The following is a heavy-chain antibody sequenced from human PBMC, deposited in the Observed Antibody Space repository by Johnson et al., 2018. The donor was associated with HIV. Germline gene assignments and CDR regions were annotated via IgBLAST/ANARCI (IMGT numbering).Heavy chain of an antibody. V-gene: IGHV3-30*18. D-gene: IGHD3-16*01. J-gene: IGHJ3*02. CDR2: ISYDGSNK. CDR3: TKMGALGAFDI. CDR1: GFTFSSFG. Sequence: QVQLVESGGGVVQPGRSLRLSCAASGFTFSSFGMHWVRQDPGKGLEWVAAISYDGSNKYYTDSVKGRFTISRDNSKNTLSLQMNSLRAEDTAVYYCTKMGALGAFDIWGQGTMVTVSS.